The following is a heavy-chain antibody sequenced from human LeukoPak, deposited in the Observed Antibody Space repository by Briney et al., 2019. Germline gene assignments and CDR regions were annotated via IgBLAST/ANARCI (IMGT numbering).Heavy chain of an antibody. D-gene: IGHD3-10*01. J-gene: IGHJ4*02. CDR1: GGSFSGYY. Sequence: PSETLSLTCAVYGGSFSGYYWSWIRQPPGKGLEWIGEINHSGSTNYNPSLKSRVTISVDTSKNQFSLKLSSVTAADTAVYYCARRPQKPYYYGSGSYYSTTLFDYWGQGTLVTVSS. CDR2: INHSGST. CDR3: ARRPQKPYYYGSGSYYSTTLFDY. V-gene: IGHV4-34*01.